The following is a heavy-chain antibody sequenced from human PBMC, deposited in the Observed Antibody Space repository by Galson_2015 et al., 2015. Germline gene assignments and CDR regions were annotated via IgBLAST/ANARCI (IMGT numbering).Heavy chain of an antibody. Sequence: QSGAEVKKPGESLKISCKGSGYSFTSYWIGWVRQMPGKGLGWMGIIYPGDSDTRYSPSFQGQVTISADKSISTAYLQWSSLKASDTAMYYCARRDSYYDILTGYIPNNWFDPWGQGTLVTVSS. CDR3: ARRDSYYDILTGYIPNNWFDP. J-gene: IGHJ5*02. CDR2: IYPGDSDT. V-gene: IGHV5-51*01. D-gene: IGHD3-9*01. CDR1: GYSFTSYW.